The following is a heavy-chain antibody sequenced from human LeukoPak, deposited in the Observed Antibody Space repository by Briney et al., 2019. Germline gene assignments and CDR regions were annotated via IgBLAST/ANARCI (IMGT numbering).Heavy chain of an antibody. CDR1: GYSINSVDY. Sequence: SETYALTHTITGYSINSVDYGGRIRQPPGKGLEWIGTIYHSGSTYYNLSLKSRVTISVDTSKNQFSLKLSSGTAADTAVYYCASRRGRLSPVDYWGQGTLVTVSS. CDR3: ASRRGRLSPVDY. J-gene: IGHJ4*02. V-gene: IGHV4-38-2*02. CDR2: IYHSGST. D-gene: IGHD3-16*01.